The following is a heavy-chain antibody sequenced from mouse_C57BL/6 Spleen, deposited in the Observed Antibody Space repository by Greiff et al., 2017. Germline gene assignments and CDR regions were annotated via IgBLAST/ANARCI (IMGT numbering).Heavy chain of an antibody. J-gene: IGHJ3*01. CDR2: IDPSDSET. Sequence: VQLQQPGAELVRPGSSVKLSCKASGYTFTSSWMHWVKQRPIQGLEWIGNIDPSDSETHYNQKFKDKATLTVAKASSTAYLQLSSLTSEASAVYYCARDTPTFAYWGQGTLVTVSA. V-gene: IGHV1-52*01. D-gene: IGHD4-1*02. CDR1: GYTFTSSW. CDR3: ARDTPTFAY.